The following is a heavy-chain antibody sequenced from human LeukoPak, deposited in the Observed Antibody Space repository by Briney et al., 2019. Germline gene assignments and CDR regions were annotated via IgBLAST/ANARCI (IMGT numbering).Heavy chain of an antibody. Sequence: GVSLHISSQAFGPPFTYNWIGWGRPMPGKGLEWMGVIYPGDSRTRYSPSFRGQVTISVDKSISTAYLQWSSLKASDTAIYYCACRKFTSGWSDPWGQGTLVTVSS. CDR1: GPPFTYNW. CDR3: ACRKFTSGWSDP. CDR2: IYPGDSRT. D-gene: IGHD2-2*01. V-gene: IGHV5-51*01. J-gene: IGHJ5*02.